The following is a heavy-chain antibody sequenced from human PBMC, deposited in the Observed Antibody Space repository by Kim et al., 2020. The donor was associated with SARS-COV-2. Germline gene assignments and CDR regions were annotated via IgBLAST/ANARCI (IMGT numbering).Heavy chain of an antibody. CDR2: IYYSGST. CDR1: GGSISSGGYY. Sequence: SETLSLTCTVSGGSISSGGYYWSWIRQHPGKGLEWIGYIYYSGSTYYNPSLKSRVTISVDTSKNQFSLKLSSVTAADTAVYYCARVGNGSGSYYKSDAFDILGQGTMVTVSS. V-gene: IGHV4-31*03. CDR3: ARVGNGSGSYYKSDAFDI. D-gene: IGHD3-10*01. J-gene: IGHJ3*02.